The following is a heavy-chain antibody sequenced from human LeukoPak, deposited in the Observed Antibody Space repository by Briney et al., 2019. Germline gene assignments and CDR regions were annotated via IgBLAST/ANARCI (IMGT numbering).Heavy chain of an antibody. CDR2: IYARGST. CDR3: ARGRADVVPFDY. J-gene: IGHJ4*02. V-gene: IGHV4-4*09. D-gene: IGHD2-2*01. CDR1: GGSVSSYY. Sequence: SETLSLTCTVTGGSVSSYYWSWIRQPPGKGLEWIGNIYARGSTNYNPFLKSRVTISVDTSKNQFSLMLSSVTAADTAVYYCARGRADVVPFDYWGQGTLVTVSS.